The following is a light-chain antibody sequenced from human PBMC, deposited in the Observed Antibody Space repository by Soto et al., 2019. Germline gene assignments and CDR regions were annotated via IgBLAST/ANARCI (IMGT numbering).Light chain of an antibody. CDR3: CSYGGSYTWV. J-gene: IGLJ1*01. CDR2: DVS. CDR1: SSDVGGYNY. V-gene: IGLV2-11*01. Sequence: QSALTQPRSVSGSPGQSVTISCTGTSSDVGGYNYVSWYQQHPGKAPKLMIYDVSKRPSGVPDRFSGSKSGNTASLTISGLLAEDEADYYCCSYGGSYTWVFGTRTKLTVL.